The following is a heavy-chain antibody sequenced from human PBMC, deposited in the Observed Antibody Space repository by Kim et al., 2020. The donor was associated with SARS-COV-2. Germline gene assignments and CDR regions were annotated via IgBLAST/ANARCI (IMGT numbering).Heavy chain of an antibody. D-gene: IGHD4-17*01. CDR1: GFTFSDSA. CDR3: ARDRDGEVAIDY. V-gene: IGHV3-30*09. J-gene: IGHJ4*02. CDR2: ISYNGGTK. Sequence: GGSLRLSCAASGFTFSDSAMHWVRQAPGKGLEWVAIISYNGGTKHYADSVKGRFAISRDNSKNTLFLYVNSLTAADTAVYYCARDRDGEVAIDYWGQGTL.